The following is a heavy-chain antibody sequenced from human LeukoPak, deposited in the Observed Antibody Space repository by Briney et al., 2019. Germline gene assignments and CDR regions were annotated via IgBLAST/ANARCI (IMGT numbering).Heavy chain of an antibody. CDR2: IYYSGST. CDR3: ARDWRKVRGVSSYHPARNDAFDI. V-gene: IGHV4-59*01. CDR1: GGSISSYY. J-gene: IGHJ3*02. D-gene: IGHD3-10*01. Sequence: SETLSLTCTVSGGSISSYYWSWIRQPPGKGLEWIGYIYYSGSTNYNPSLKSRVTISVDTSKNQFSLKLSSVTAADTAVYYCARDWRKVRGVSSYHPARNDAFDIWGQGTMVTVSS.